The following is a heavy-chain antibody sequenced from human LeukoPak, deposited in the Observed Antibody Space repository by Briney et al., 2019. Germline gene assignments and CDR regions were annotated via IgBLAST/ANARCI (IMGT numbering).Heavy chain of an antibody. CDR3: ARGRGYSGYDKYYYYGMDV. D-gene: IGHD5-12*01. J-gene: IGHJ6*02. CDR1: GGTFSSYA. Sequence: GASVKVSCKASGGTFSSYAISWVRQAPGQGLEWMGGIIPIFGTANYAQKFQGRVTITADESTSTAYMKLSSLRSEDTAVYYCARGRGYSGYDKYYYYGMDVWGQGTTVTVSS. V-gene: IGHV1-69*13. CDR2: IIPIFGTA.